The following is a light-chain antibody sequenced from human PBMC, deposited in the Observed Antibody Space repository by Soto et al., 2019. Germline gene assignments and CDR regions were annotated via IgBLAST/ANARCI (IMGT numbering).Light chain of an antibody. CDR2: AAS. CDR3: QQIYSAPLT. J-gene: IGKJ4*01. CDR1: QSITTY. Sequence: DIQMTPSPSSLSASVGDRVTITCRASQSITTYLNWYRQKPGKAPKLLIYAASSLQSGVPSRFSGSGSETEFTLSISSLQPEDFATYFCQQIYSAPLTFGGGTKVEIK. V-gene: IGKV1-39*01.